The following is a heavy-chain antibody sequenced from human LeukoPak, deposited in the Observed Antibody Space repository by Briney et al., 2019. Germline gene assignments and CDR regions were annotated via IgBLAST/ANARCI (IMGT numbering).Heavy chain of an antibody. Sequence: GASVTVSCTASGYTFTIYGISWVRQAPGQGLEWMGWISAYNGNTNYAQKLQGRVTMTTDTSTSTAYMELRSLRSDDTAVYYCARKCSGSTAPDAFDIWGQGTMVTVSS. CDR3: ARKCSGSTAPDAFDI. CDR2: ISAYNGNT. J-gene: IGHJ3*02. D-gene: IGHD1-26*01. CDR1: GYTFTIYG. V-gene: IGHV1-18*01.